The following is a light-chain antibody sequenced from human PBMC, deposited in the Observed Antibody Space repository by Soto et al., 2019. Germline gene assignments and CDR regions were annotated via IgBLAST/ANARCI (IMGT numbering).Light chain of an antibody. CDR3: QQYGGSPPYT. CDR2: RAS. J-gene: IGKJ2*01. V-gene: IGKV3-20*01. CDR1: QSVSSIY. Sequence: EIVLTQSPGTLSLSPGERATVSCRASQSVSSIYLAWYQQKPGQAPRLLIYRASSRATGIPDRFSGSGSGTDFPLTISRLEPQDFAVYYCQQYGGSPPYTFGQGTKLEIK.